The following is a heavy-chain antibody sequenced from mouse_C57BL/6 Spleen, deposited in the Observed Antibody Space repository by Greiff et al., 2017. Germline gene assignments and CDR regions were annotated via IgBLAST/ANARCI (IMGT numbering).Heavy chain of an antibody. V-gene: IGHV2-9-1*01. D-gene: IGHD2-3*01. CDR3: AGGYYGWFAY. Sequence: VQVVESGPGLVAPSQSLSITCTVSGFSLTSYAISWVRQPPGKGLEWLGVIWTGGGTNYNSALKSRLSISKNNSKSQVFLKMNSLQTDDKAGYYCAGGYYGWFAYWGQGTLVTVSA. CDR1: GFSLTSYA. CDR2: IWTGGGT. J-gene: IGHJ3*01.